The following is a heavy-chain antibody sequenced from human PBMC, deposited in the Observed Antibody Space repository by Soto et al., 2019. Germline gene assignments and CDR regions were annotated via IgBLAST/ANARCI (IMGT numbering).Heavy chain of an antibody. V-gene: IGHV3-23*01. J-gene: IGHJ4*02. CDR2: ISGSGGST. CDR3: AKDPGRGLYSSGWYVSDY. Sequence: GESLKISCAASGFTFSSYAMSWVRQAPGKGLEWVSAISGSGGSTYYADSVKGRFTISRDNSKNTLYLQMNSLRAEDTAVYYCAKDPGRGLYSSGWYVSDYWGQGTLVTVSS. D-gene: IGHD6-19*01. CDR1: GFTFSSYA.